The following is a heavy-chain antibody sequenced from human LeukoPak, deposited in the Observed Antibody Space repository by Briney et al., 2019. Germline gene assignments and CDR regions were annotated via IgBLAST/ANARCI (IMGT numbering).Heavy chain of an antibody. J-gene: IGHJ4*02. CDR2: INPNSGGT. CDR3: ARDWGYDILTGYYPNFDY. Sequence: ASVEVSCKASGYTFTGYYMHWVRQAPGQGLEWMGWINPNSGGTNYAQKFQGRVTMTRDTSISTAYMELSRLRSDDTAVYYCARDWGYDILTGYYPNFDYWGQGTLVTVSS. CDR1: GYTFTGYY. V-gene: IGHV1-2*02. D-gene: IGHD3-9*01.